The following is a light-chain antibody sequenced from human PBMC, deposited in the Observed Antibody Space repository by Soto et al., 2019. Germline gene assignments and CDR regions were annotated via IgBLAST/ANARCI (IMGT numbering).Light chain of an antibody. Sequence: QLVLTQPPSVSGAPGQRVTISCTGSSSNIGAGYDVHWYQQLPGTAPKLLIYGNSNRPSGVPDRFSGSKSGTSASLAITGLQAEDEADYYCQSYDSSLSGYVVFGGGTKLTGL. V-gene: IGLV1-40*01. CDR1: SSNIGAGYD. CDR2: GNS. CDR3: QSYDSSLSGYVV. J-gene: IGLJ2*01.